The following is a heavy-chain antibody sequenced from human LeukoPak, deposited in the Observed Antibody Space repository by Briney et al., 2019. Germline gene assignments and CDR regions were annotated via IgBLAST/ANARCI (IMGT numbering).Heavy chain of an antibody. D-gene: IGHD6-19*01. CDR3: AKGWSIAVADCLDY. V-gene: IGHV3-23*01. CDR1: GFTFSSYA. J-gene: IGHJ4*02. CDR2: ITASGGNT. Sequence: PGGSLRLSCAASGFTFSSYAMGWVRQAPGKGLEWVSAITASGGNTYYADSVKGRFTISRDNSKNTLYLQMNSLRAEDTAVYYCAKGWSIAVADCLDYWGQGTLVTVSS.